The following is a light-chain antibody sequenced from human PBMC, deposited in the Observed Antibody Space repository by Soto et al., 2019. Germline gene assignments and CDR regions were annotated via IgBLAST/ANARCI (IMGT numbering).Light chain of an antibody. CDR3: QHYSNWPPGGT. CDR2: GAS. CDR1: PSVSSN. V-gene: IGKV3-15*01. Sequence: EIVMKQSPATLSVSPGERATLSCRASPSVSSNLAWYQQKPGQAPRLLIYGASTRATGIPARFSGSGSGTEFTLTISSLQAEDYAVYYCQHYSNWPPGGTCGRGTKVEIK. J-gene: IGKJ1*01.